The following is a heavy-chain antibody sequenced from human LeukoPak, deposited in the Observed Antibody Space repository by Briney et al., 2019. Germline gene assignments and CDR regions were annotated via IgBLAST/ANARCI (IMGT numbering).Heavy chain of an antibody. D-gene: IGHD3-10*01. Sequence: SETLSLTCTVSGGSLSSSSYYWSWIRPPPGKGLEWVVFIYYSGSTNYNPSLKSLITMSLDTSKSQFSLKLNSVTAAYTAVYYCARECPSDSGSSFSLGMDVWGQGTTVTVSS. CDR3: ARECPSDSGSSFSLGMDV. CDR1: GGSLSSSSYY. CDR2: IYYSGST. V-gene: IGHV4-61*01. J-gene: IGHJ6*02.